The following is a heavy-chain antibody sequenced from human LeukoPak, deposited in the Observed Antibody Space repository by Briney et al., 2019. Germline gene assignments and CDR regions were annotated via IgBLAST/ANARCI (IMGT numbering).Heavy chain of an antibody. CDR2: IIPIFGTA. CDR1: GGTSSSYA. V-gene: IGHV1-69*13. J-gene: IGHJ5*02. Sequence: ASVKVSCKASGGTSSSYAISWVRQAPGQGLEWMGGIIPIFGTANYAQKFQGRVTITADESTSTAYMELSSLRSEDTAVYYCARVYKAPFYDSDNNWFDPWGQGTLVTVSS. CDR3: ARVYKAPFYDSDNNWFDP. D-gene: IGHD3-22*01.